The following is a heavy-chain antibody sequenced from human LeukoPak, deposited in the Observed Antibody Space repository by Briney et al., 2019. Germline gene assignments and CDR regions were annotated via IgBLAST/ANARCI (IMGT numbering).Heavy chain of an antibody. CDR3: ARVDSSGYLRGGWFDP. V-gene: IGHV1-18*01. J-gene: IGHJ5*02. CDR2: ISAYNGNT. Sequence: GASVKVSCKASGYTFTSYGISWGRQAPGHGLEGMGWISAYNGNTNYAQKLQGRVTMTTDTSTSTTYMELRSLRSDDTAVYYCARVDSSGYLRGGWFDPWGQGALVTVSS. D-gene: IGHD3-22*01. CDR1: GYTFTSYG.